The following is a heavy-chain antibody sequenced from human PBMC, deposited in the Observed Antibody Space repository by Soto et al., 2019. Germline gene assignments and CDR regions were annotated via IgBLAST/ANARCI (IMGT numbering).Heavy chain of an antibody. V-gene: IGHV3-20*01. D-gene: IGHD2-2*01. CDR2: INWNGGTT. Sequence: PGGSLRLSCAASGSKLGDYGMSWVRQVPGKGXXWVSGINWNGGTTDYADSVKGRFTISRDNAKNSLFLQMDTLTADDTALYHCARDRPPYCSSTSCIDAFDIWGQGTMVTVSS. CDR1: GSKLGDYG. J-gene: IGHJ3*02. CDR3: ARDRPPYCSSTSCIDAFDI.